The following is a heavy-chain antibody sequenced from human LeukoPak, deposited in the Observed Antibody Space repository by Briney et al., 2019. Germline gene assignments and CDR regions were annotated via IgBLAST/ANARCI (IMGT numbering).Heavy chain of an antibody. CDR1: GGSFSGYY. CDR3: ARGRDIVVVVAATGFDY. V-gene: IGHV4-34*01. Sequence: SETLSLTCAVYGGSFSGYYWSWIRQPPGKGLEWIGEINHSGSTNYNPSLKSRVTISVDTSKNQFSLKLSSVTAADTAVYYCARGRDIVVVVAATGFDYWGQGTLVTVSS. J-gene: IGHJ4*02. D-gene: IGHD2-15*01. CDR2: INHSGST.